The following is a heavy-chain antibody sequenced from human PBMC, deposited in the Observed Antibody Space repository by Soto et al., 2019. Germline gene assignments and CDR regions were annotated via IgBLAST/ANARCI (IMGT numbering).Heavy chain of an antibody. Sequence: EVQLVESGGGLIQPGGSLRLSCAVSGFTVSNNYMSWVRQAPGKGLEGVSVIYSGGYTAYGDSVKGRFTISRDNSKNTQYFQRKRRRDVDRGVSYCGTHPGGGGYWGQGTLVTVSS. J-gene: IGHJ4*02. D-gene: IGHD3-10*01. V-gene: IGHV3-53*01. CDR1: GFTVSNNY. CDR2: IYSGGYT. CDR3: GTHPGGGGY.